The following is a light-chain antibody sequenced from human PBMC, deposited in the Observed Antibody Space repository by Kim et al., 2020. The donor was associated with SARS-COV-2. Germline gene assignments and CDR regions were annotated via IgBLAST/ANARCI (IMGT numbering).Light chain of an antibody. V-gene: IGLV2-14*01. J-gene: IGLJ1*01. CDR2: DVN. Sequence: QSALTQPASVSGSPGQSITISCTGTSSDVGAYNYVSWYQQHPGKAPKLMIYDVNERPSGVSNRFSGSKSGNTASLTISGLQAEDEADYYCSSYTRSSTYFFGTGTKVTVL. CDR1: SSDVGAYNY. CDR3: SSYTRSSTYF.